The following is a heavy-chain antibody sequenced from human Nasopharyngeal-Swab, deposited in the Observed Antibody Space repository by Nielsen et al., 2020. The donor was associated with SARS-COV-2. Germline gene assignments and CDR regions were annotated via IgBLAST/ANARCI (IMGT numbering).Heavy chain of an antibody. J-gene: IGHJ6*02. CDR3: ARDIGTPAYPRYYYYGMDV. CDR2: IYYSGST. Sequence: GQAAGKGLEWIGYIYYSGSTYYNPSLESRVTISVDTSKNQFSLKLSSVTAADTAVYYCARDIGTPAYPRYYYYGMDVWGQGTTVTVSS. D-gene: IGHD1-1*01. V-gene: IGHV4-31*02.